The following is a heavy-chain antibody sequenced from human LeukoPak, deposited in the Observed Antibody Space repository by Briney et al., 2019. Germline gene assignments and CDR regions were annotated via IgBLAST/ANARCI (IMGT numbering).Heavy chain of an antibody. J-gene: IGHJ4*02. CDR2: ISDYNGNT. CDR1: GNTFSKSI. D-gene: IGHD5-18*01. Sequence: GASVKVSCKASGNTFSKSIIHWVRQAPGQGLEWMGWISDYNGNTKYAEKFQGRVTMTTDTATSAAYMELKSLSSDDTAMYFCARDKDYSYGVFASWGQGTLVTVSS. V-gene: IGHV1-18*01. CDR3: ARDKDYSYGVFAS.